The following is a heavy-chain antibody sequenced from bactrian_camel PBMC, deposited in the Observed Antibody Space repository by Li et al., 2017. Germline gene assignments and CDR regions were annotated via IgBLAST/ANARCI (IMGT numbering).Heavy chain of an antibody. CDR2: VYFGGGRT. CDR1: GYTYSSNC. V-gene: IGHV3S35*01. Sequence: SGGGSVQPGGSLRLSCGASGYTYSSNCMGWFRQAPGKEREGVAFVYFGGGRTYYADSVKGRFTITRDNAKDTLYLQMNSLKIEDTAVYYCALGSSRQATMTARGKGTQVTVS. J-gene: IGHJ4*01. D-gene: IGHD3*01.